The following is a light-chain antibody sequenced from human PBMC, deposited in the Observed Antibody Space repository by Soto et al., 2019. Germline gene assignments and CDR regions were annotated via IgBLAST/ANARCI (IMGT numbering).Light chain of an antibody. CDR3: QQRSNWPPIT. V-gene: IGKV3-11*01. CDR2: DAS. J-gene: IGKJ5*01. Sequence: EIVLTQSQSTLSVSPGERATLSCLASQSVGSYLGWYQQKPGQARRLLIYDASNRATGIPARFSGSGSGTDFTLTISSLEPEDFAVYYCQQRSNWPPITFGQGTRLEIK. CDR1: QSVGSY.